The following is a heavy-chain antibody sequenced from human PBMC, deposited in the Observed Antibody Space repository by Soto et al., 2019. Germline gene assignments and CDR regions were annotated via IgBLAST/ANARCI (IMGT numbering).Heavy chain of an antibody. D-gene: IGHD3-10*01. CDR1: GFTFSSYA. J-gene: IGHJ4*02. Sequence: GGSLRLSCAASGFTFSSYAMHWVRRSPGKGLERISLISHNGKSTYYAGSVKGRFTISRDNSKNSLYLQMYSLRSEDTAFYYCAKDDTGSIDYWGQGTLVTVSS. CDR2: ISHNGKST. CDR3: AKDDTGSIDY. V-gene: IGHV3-43*01.